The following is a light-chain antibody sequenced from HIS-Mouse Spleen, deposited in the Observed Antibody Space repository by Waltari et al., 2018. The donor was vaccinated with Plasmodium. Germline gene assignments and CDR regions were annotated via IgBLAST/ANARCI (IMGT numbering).Light chain of an antibody. CDR1: TLPKKS. V-gene: IGLV3-10*01. Sequence: SYELTQPPSVSVSPGQTARIPCPGDTLPKKSAYWYQQKSGQAHVLVIYEDSKRPSGIPARFSGASSGTMATLTISGAQVEDEADYYCYSTDSSGNHRVFGGGTKLTVL. CDR3: YSTDSSGNHRV. CDR2: EDS. J-gene: IGLJ3*02.